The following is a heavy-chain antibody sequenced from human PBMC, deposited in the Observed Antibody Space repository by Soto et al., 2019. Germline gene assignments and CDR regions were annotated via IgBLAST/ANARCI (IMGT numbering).Heavy chain of an antibody. J-gene: IGHJ5*02. CDR3: AREMRYCLGGGCTPNCFDA. V-gene: IGHV4-30-4*01. CDR2: IYYSGIT. D-gene: IGHD2-15*01. Sequence: SETLSLTCTVSGGSIGSGEYYWSWVRQPPGKGLEWIGYIYYSGITYYNPSLKSRVTISLDTAKNQLSLKLSSVTGADTAVYYCAREMRYCLGGGCTPNCFDAWGQGTLVTVSS. CDR1: GGSIGSGEYY.